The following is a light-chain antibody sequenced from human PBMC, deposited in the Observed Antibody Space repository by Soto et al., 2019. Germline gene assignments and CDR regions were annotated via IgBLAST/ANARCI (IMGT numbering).Light chain of an antibody. Sequence: QFALTQPASVSGAPVQTITISCTGTSSDLGGYNYVSWHQQHPGKAPKLMPYDVSNRPSGVSNRFSGSESGNTATLTISGLEAEYESDYYCSSYIGSSTKVFGNGTKATVL. CDR1: SSDLGGYNY. CDR2: DVS. CDR3: SSYIGSSTKV. J-gene: IGLJ1*01. V-gene: IGLV2-14*01.